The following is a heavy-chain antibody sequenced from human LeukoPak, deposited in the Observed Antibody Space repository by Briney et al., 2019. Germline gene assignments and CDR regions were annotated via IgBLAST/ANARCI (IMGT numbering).Heavy chain of an antibody. Sequence: GGSLRLSCAASGFTFSSYSMNWVRQAPGKGLEWVSSISSSSSYIYYAESVKGRFTISRDNAKNSLYLQMNSLRPEDTAVYYCARDPYSGSYGDYYYYYMDVWGKGTTVTISS. J-gene: IGHJ6*03. D-gene: IGHD1-26*01. V-gene: IGHV3-21*01. CDR2: ISSSSSYI. CDR3: ARDPYSGSYGDYYYYYMDV. CDR1: GFTFSSYS.